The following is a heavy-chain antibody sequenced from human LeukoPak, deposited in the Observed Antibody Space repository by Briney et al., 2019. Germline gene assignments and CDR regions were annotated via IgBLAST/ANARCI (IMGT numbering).Heavy chain of an antibody. D-gene: IGHD6-13*01. J-gene: IGHJ4*02. CDR3: ARGRTTRIAAAGRSIGY. Sequence: GGSLRLSCAASGFTFRTYSIHWVRQAPGKGLEWVSVIYSGGSTYYADSVKGRFTISRDNSKNTLYLQMNSLRAEDTAVYYCARGRTTRIAAAGRSIGYWGQGTLVTVSS. CDR2: IYSGGST. CDR1: GFTFRTYS. V-gene: IGHV3-53*01.